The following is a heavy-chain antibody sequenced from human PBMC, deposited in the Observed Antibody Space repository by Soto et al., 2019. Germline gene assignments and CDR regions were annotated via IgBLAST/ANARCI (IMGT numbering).Heavy chain of an antibody. D-gene: IGHD6-19*01. Sequence: QVQLVESGGGVVQPGRSLRLSCAASGFTFSSYAMHWVRQAPGKGLEWVAVISYDGSNKYYADSVKGRFTISRDNSKNTLYLQMNSLRAEDTAVYYCAVTGGWSMADWGQGTLVTVSS. J-gene: IGHJ4*02. V-gene: IGHV3-30-3*01. CDR3: AVTGGWSMAD. CDR1: GFTFSSYA. CDR2: ISYDGSNK.